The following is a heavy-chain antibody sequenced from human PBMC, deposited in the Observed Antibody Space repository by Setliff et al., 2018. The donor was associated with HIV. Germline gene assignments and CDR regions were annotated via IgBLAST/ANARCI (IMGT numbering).Heavy chain of an antibody. Sequence: PGGSLRLSCVVSGFTFRSYEMNWVRQAPGKGLEWISYINTSGRTIYYADSVKGRFTISRDNTKNSLYLQMNSLRGEDTAVYYCAREGVVAAAPFDYWGQGTLVTVSS. J-gene: IGHJ4*02. CDR2: INTSGRTI. CDR1: GFTFRSYE. D-gene: IGHD2-2*01. CDR3: AREGVVAAAPFDY. V-gene: IGHV3-48*03.